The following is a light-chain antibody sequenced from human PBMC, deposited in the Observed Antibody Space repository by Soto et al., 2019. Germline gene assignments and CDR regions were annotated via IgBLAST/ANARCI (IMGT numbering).Light chain of an antibody. Sequence: IQMTQSPSSLSASVGDRVTITCQATQDIRKYLNWYQQKPGKAPKLLIYDASSLESGVPSRFSGSGSGTEFTLTISSLQTDDFASYYCQQYDSYSWTFGQGTKVDI. CDR3: QQYDSYSWT. V-gene: IGKV1-16*01. J-gene: IGKJ1*01. CDR2: DAS. CDR1: QDIRKY.